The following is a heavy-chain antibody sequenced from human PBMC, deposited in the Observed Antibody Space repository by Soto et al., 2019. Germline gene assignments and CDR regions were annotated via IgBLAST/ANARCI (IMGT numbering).Heavy chain of an antibody. CDR1: GFTVSSNY. CDR2: IYSGGST. V-gene: IGHV3-66*01. CDR3: ARGLDSNLHIDY. Sequence: PGGSLRLSCAASGFTVSSNYMSWVRQAPGKGLEWVSVIYSGGSTYYADSVKGRFTISRDNSKNTLYLQMNSLRAEDTAVYYCARGLDSNLHIDYCGQGTLVSVSS. J-gene: IGHJ4*02. D-gene: IGHD4-4*01.